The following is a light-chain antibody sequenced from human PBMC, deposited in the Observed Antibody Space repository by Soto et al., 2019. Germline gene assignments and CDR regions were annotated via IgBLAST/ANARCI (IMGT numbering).Light chain of an antibody. J-gene: IGKJ1*01. V-gene: IGKV3-15*01. CDR3: QQYDYLWT. Sequence: EPVMTQSPATLSVSPGERATLSCRASQSIRSNLAWYQKKPGQAPRLLMYAASTRATGVPARFSGSGSGTEFTLTISSLQSEDFAVYYCQQYDYLWTFGQGTKVDIK. CDR1: QSIRSN. CDR2: AAS.